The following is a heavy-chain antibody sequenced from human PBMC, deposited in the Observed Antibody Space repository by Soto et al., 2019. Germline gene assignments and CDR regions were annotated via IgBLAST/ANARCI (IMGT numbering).Heavy chain of an antibody. CDR3: TAMWLRFYYFDY. D-gene: IGHD5-12*01. CDR2: IYYSGST. J-gene: IGHJ4*02. CDR1: GGSISSYY. Sequence: SETLSLTCTVSGGSISSYYWSWIRQPPGKGLEWIGYIYYSGSTNYNPSLKSRVTISVDTSKNQFSLKLSSVTAADTAVYYCTAMWLRFYYFDYWGQGTLGTGSS. V-gene: IGHV4-59*12.